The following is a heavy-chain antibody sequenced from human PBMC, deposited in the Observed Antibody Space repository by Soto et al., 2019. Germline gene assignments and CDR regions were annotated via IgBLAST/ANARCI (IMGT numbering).Heavy chain of an antibody. CDR2: IYSGGSR. CDR1: GFSVSGNY. Sequence: GGSLRLSCEVSGFSVSGNYMSWVRQAPGKGLDWVSVIYSGGSRYYADSVRGRFTISRDESQNTLYLRRNNLRAEDTAVYYWSRSMMVRGVLFDLWGRGSLVTVSS. CDR3: SRSMMVRGVLFDL. J-gene: IGHJ4*02. D-gene: IGHD3-10*01. V-gene: IGHV3-53*01.